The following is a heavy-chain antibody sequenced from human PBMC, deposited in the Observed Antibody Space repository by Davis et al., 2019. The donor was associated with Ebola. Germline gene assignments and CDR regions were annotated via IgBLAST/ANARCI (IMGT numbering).Heavy chain of an antibody. CDR2: VYYSGAT. CDR1: GGSFDSGGFY. V-gene: IGHV4-31*03. Sequence: PSETLSLTCTASGGSFDSGGFYWSWIRQLPGKGLEWIGYVYYSGATYHNPSLTGRVTLSLDTSENRFSLRLRSVTAADTAVYYCAGGPGIPASIDHRGQGTLVTVSS. CDR3: AGGPGIPASIDH. J-gene: IGHJ4*02. D-gene: IGHD1-1*01.